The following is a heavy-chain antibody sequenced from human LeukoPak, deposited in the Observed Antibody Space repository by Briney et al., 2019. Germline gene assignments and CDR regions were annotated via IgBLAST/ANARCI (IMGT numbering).Heavy chain of an antibody. CDR1: GGTFSSYA. Sequence: SVKVSCKASGGTFSSYAISWVRQAPGQGLEWMGGIIPIFGTANYAQKFQGRVTITADESTSTAYMELSSLRSEDTAVYYCARVVTAHKGFDAFDIWGQGTMVTVSS. CDR3: ARVVTAHKGFDAFDI. V-gene: IGHV1-69*01. J-gene: IGHJ3*02. D-gene: IGHD2-21*02. CDR2: IIPIFGTA.